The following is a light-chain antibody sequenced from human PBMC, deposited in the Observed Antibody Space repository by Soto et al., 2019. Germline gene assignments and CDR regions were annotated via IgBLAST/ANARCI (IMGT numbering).Light chain of an antibody. Sequence: DIQLTQSPSFLSACVGDRVTITCRASQGISSYLAWYQQKPGKAPKLLIYAASTLQSGVPSRFSGSGSGTEFTLTISSLQPEDFATYYCQQLNSYPLTFGQGTQVEIK. CDR1: QGISSY. V-gene: IGKV1-9*01. CDR3: QQLNSYPLT. CDR2: AAS. J-gene: IGKJ1*01.